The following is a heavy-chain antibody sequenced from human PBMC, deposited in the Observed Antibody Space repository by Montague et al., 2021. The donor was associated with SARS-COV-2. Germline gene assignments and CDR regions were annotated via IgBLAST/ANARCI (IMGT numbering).Heavy chain of an antibody. CDR1: GGSISSGSYY. CDR2: IYTSGST. J-gene: IGHJ4*02. CDR3: ARVVGFDFDY. D-gene: IGHD2-21*01. Sequence: TLSLTCTVSGGSISSGSYYWSWIRQPAGKGLEWIGRIYTSGSTNYNPSLKSRVTISIDTSKNQVSLKLSSVTAADTAVYYCARVVGFDFDYWGQGTLVTVSS. V-gene: IGHV4-61*02.